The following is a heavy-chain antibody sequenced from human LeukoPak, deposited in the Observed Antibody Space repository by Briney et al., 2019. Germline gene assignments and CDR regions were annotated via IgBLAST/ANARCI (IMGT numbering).Heavy chain of an antibody. V-gene: IGHV3-20*04. CDR2: ISRNGGNT. CDR3: ARASRSSSCYGGACYFYYMDV. CDR1: GFTFSSYA. Sequence: GGSLRLSCAASGFTFSSYAMSWVRQAPGKGLEWVSGISRNGGNTGYADSVKGRFTISRDNAKNSLYLQMNSLRGDDTALYYCARASRSSSCYGGACYFYYMDVWGKGTTVTVSS. D-gene: IGHD2-2*01. J-gene: IGHJ6*03.